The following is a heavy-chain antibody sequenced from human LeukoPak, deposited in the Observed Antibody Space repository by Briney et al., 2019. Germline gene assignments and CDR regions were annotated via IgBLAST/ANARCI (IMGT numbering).Heavy chain of an antibody. CDR1: GFTLSSYG. V-gene: IGHV3-30*18. J-gene: IGHJ4*02. Sequence: PGGSLRLSCAASGFTLSSYGMHWVRQAPGKGLEWVAVMSYDGSHKYYADSVKGRFTISRDNSKNTLYLQMNSLRAEDTAVYYCAKGYGGYIDYWGQGTLVTVSS. CDR3: AKGYGGYIDY. D-gene: IGHD1-26*01. CDR2: MSYDGSHK.